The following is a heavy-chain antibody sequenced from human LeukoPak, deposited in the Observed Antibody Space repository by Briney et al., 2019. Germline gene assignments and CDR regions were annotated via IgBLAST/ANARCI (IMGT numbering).Heavy chain of an antibody. Sequence: PSGTLSLTCAVSGGSIRSHNWWSWVRQPPGKGLEWIGEIYHSGSTTYNPSPKSRVTISVDKSKNQFSLKLSSVTAADTAVYYCAGARMFHYDSSGYYYTYWGQGTLVTVSS. J-gene: IGHJ4*02. CDR2: IYHSGST. D-gene: IGHD3-22*01. V-gene: IGHV4-4*02. CDR1: GGSIRSHNW. CDR3: AGARMFHYDSSGYYYTY.